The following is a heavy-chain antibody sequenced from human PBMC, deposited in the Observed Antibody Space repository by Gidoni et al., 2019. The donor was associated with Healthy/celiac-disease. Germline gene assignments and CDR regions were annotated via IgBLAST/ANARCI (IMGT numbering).Heavy chain of an antibody. CDR1: GFTFSSYW. CDR2: INSDGSST. J-gene: IGHJ2*01. Sequence: EVQLVESGGGLVQPGGSLRLSCAASGFTFSSYWMHWVRQAPGKGLVWVSRINSDGSSTTYADSVKGRFTISRDNAKNTLYLQMNSLRAEDTAVYYCAREVAGTRFFDLWGRGTLVTVSS. CDR3: AREVAGTRFFDL. D-gene: IGHD6-19*01. V-gene: IGHV3-74*01.